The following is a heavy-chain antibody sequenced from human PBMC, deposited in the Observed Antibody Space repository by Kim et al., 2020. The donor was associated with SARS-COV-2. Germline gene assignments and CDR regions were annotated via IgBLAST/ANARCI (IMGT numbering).Heavy chain of an antibody. J-gene: IGHJ4*02. CDR2: IFYRGST. CDR3: ARQPSLGGYFDY. CDR1: GGSINSSSHY. Sequence: SETRSLTCSVSGGSINSSSHYWGWIRQPPGKGLEWVGSIFYRGSTYYNPSLRSRVTISVDTSKNQFSLKLSSVTAADTAVYFCARQPSLGGYFDYWGQGTLVTVSS. D-gene: IGHD3-16*01. V-gene: IGHV4-39*01.